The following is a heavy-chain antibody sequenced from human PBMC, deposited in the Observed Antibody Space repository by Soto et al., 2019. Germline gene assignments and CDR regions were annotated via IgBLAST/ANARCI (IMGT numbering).Heavy chain of an antibody. V-gene: IGHV3-15*01. CDR2: IKSKTDGGTT. J-gene: IGHJ6*02. CDR1: GFTFSNAW. CDR3: TAPAGGSYYYYGMDV. D-gene: IGHD1-26*01. Sequence: GGSLRLSCAASGFTFSNAWMSWVRQAPGKGLEWVGRIKSKTDGGTTDYAAPVKGRFTISRDDSKNTLYLQMNSLKTEDTAVYYCTAPAGGSYYYYGMDVWGQGTTVTVSS.